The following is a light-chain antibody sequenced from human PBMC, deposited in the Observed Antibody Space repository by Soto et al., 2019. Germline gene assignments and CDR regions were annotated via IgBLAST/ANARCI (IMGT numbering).Light chain of an antibody. J-gene: IGKJ5*01. V-gene: IGKV3-11*01. CDR2: DAS. Sequence: EIVLTQSPATLSLSPGERATLSCRASQSVSSYLAWYQQKPGQAPRLLIYDASNRATGIPARFSGSGSGTDFTLTISSLEPEGFAVYYCQQRSNWPPVFGQGTRLEIK. CDR3: QQRSNWPPV. CDR1: QSVSSY.